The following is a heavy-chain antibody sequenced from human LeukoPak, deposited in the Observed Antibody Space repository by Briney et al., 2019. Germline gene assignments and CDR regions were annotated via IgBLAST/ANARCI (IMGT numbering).Heavy chain of an antibody. CDR2: IIPIFGIA. D-gene: IGHD3-10*01. CDR1: GGTFSSYA. J-gene: IGHJ4*02. V-gene: IGHV1-69*04. Sequence: ASVKVSCKASGGTFSSYAISWVRQAPGQGLEWMGRIIPIFGIANYAQKFQGRVTITADKSTSTAYMELSSLRSEDTAVYYCARGGPSYYGSGSPFDYWGQGTLVTISS. CDR3: ARGGPSYYGSGSPFDY.